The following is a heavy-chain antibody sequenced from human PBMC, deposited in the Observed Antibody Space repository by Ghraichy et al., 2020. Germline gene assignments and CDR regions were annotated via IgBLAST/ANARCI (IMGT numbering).Heavy chain of an antibody. CDR3: ARQKDYGDFLDY. CDR1: GGSISSYY. V-gene: IGHV4-59*01. CDR2: IYYSGST. D-gene: IGHD4-17*01. Sequence: SETLYLTCTVSGGSISSYYWSWIRQPPGKGLEWIGYIYYSGSTNYNPSLKSRVTISVDTSKNQFSLKLSSVTAADTAVYYCARQKDYGDFLDYWGQGTLVTVSS. J-gene: IGHJ4*02.